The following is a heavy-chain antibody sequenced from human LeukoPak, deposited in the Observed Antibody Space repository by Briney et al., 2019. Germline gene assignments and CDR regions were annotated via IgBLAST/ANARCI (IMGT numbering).Heavy chain of an antibody. J-gene: IGHJ4*02. CDR1: GYTFTSYD. Sequence: ASVTVSCKASGYTFTSYDINWVRQAAGQGLEWMGWMNPNSGNTVYAQKFQGRVTMTRNTSISTAYMELSSLRSEDTAVYYCARGSYSSSPLDYWGQGTLVTVSS. CDR2: MNPNSGNT. CDR3: ARGSYSSSPLDY. D-gene: IGHD6-6*01. V-gene: IGHV1-8*01.